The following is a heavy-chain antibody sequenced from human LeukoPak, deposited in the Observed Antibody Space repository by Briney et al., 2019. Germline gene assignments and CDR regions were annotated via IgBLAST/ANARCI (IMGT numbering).Heavy chain of an antibody. J-gene: IGHJ6*03. CDR1: GGSISSSSYY. D-gene: IGHD6-19*01. V-gene: IGHV4-39*07. CDR2: IYYSGST. Sequence: NPSETLSLTCTVSGGSISSSSYYWGWIRQPPGKGLEWIGSIYYSGSTYYNPSLKSRVTISVDTSKNQFSLKLSSVTAADTAVYYCARDRPIAVAAYFFYYYYYMDVWGKGTTVTVSS. CDR3: ARDRPIAVAAYFFYYYYYMDV.